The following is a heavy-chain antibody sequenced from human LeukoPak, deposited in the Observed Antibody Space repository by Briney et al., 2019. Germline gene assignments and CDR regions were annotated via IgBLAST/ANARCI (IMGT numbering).Heavy chain of an antibody. CDR2: ISAYNGNT. D-gene: IGHD2-2*01. CDR1: GYTSTSYG. CDR3: ARGGYCSSTSCYRDAFDI. Sequence: SVKVSCKASGYTSTSYGISWVRQAPGQGLEWMGWISAYNGNTNYAQKLQGRVTMTTDTSTSTAYMELRSLRSDDTAVYYCARGGYCSSTSCYRDAFDIWGQGTMVTVSS. V-gene: IGHV1-18*01. J-gene: IGHJ3*02.